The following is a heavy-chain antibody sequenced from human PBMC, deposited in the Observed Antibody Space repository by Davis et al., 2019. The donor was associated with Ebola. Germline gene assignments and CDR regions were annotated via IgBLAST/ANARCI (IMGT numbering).Heavy chain of an antibody. Sequence: PSETLSLTCTVSGGSISSSSYYWGWIRQPPGKGLEWIGEINHSGSTNYNPSLKSRVTISVDTSKNQFSLKLSSVTAADTAVYYCARGPMITFGGVIVPLDYWGQGTLVTVSS. CDR2: INHSGST. D-gene: IGHD3-16*02. CDR1: GGSISSSSYY. J-gene: IGHJ4*02. V-gene: IGHV4-39*07. CDR3: ARGPMITFGGVIVPLDY.